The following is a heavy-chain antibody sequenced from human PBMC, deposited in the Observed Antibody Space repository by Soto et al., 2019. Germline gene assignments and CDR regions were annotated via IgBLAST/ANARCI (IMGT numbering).Heavy chain of an antibody. Sequence: ESGGGVVQPGRSLRLSCAASGFPFSIYGMHWVRQAPGKGLDWVAVIWYDGSNKDYADSVKGRFTISRDNSKNTLYLQMNSLRVDDTAVYYCASSINWGQGTLVTVSS. CDR2: IWYDGSNK. V-gene: IGHV3-33*01. CDR3: ASSIN. J-gene: IGHJ4*02. CDR1: GFPFSIYG.